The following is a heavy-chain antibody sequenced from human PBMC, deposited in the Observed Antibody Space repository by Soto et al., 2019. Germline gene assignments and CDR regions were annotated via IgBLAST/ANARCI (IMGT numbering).Heavy chain of an antibody. CDR1: GYTFTGYA. CDR3: ARAVAVPADLDY. CDR2: INAGNGNT. Sequence: QVQLVQSGAEEKKPGASVKVSCKASGYTFTGYAMHWVRQAPGQRLEWMGWINAGNGNTKYSQKFQGRVTITRDTSASKAYMELVILRSEDTAVYYCARAVAVPADLDYWGQGTLVTVSS. J-gene: IGHJ4*02. V-gene: IGHV1-3*05. D-gene: IGHD6-19*01.